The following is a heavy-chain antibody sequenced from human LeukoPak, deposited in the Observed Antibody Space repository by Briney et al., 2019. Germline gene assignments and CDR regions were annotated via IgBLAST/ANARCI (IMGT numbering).Heavy chain of an antibody. CDR1: GGSIRGHF. V-gene: IGHV4-59*11. CDR3: ARGGASSRYFGY. J-gene: IGHJ4*02. D-gene: IGHD1-26*01. CDR2: VSYSGDP. Sequence: SETLSLTCTVSGGSIRGHFWSWIRQPPGKGLEWIGFVSYSGDPNYSPSFNGRVTISLHTSKSQFSLNLNSVTAADTAVYFCARGGASSRYFGYWGQGTLVTVSS.